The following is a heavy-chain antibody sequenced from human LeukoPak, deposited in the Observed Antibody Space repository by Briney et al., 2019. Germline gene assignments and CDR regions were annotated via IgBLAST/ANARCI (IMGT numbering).Heavy chain of an antibody. CDR2: IRPDGSHI. Sequence: GGSLRLSCAASGFSFSTFVMHWVRQAPGKGLEWVAVIRPDGSHISYVDPVKGRFTISRDNSNNMLYLQMSSLRAEDTAIYYCMTAAGYNFGQYWGQGTLVTVSS. CDR3: MTAAGYNFGQY. D-gene: IGHD5-18*01. J-gene: IGHJ4*02. V-gene: IGHV3-30*02. CDR1: GFSFSTFV.